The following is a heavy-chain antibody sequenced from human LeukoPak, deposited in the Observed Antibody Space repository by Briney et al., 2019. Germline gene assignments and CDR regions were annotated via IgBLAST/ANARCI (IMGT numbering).Heavy chain of an antibody. V-gene: IGHV4-61*02. J-gene: IGHJ3*02. Sequence: SETLSLTCTVSGGSISSGSYYWSWIRQPAGKGLEWIGRIYTSGSTNYNPSLKSRVTISVDTSKNQFSLKLSSVTAADTAVYYCARAGVLRITIFGVEDGAFDIWGQGTMVTVSS. CDR1: GGSISSGSYY. CDR2: IYTSGST. D-gene: IGHD3-3*01. CDR3: ARAGVLRITIFGVEDGAFDI.